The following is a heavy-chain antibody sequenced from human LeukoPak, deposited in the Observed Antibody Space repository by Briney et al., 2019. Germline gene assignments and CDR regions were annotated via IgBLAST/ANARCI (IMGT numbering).Heavy chain of an antibody. CDR3: ASRGGDMASYFDY. J-gene: IGHJ4*02. V-gene: IGHV4-31*03. Sequence: SETLSLTCTVSGGSISSGGYYWSWIRQHPGKGLEWIGYIYYSGSTYYNPSLKSRVTISVDTSKNQFSLKLSSVTAADTAVYYCASRGGDMASYFDYWGQGTLVTVSS. CDR2: IYYSGST. D-gene: IGHD2-21*02. CDR1: GGSISSGGYY.